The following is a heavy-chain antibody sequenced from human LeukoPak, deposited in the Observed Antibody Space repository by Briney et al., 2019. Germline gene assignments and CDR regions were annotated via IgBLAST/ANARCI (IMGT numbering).Heavy chain of an antibody. D-gene: IGHD5-12*01. CDR1: GLTVSSNC. CDR3: ARVRVATTYYFDY. V-gene: IGHV3-66*02. Sequence: PGGSLRLSCAASGLTVSSNCMSWVRQAPGKGLEWVSVIYSGGSTFYADSVKGRFTISRDNSKNTLYLQMNSLRAEDTAVYYCARVRVATTYYFDYWGQGTLVTVSS. J-gene: IGHJ4*02. CDR2: IYSGGST.